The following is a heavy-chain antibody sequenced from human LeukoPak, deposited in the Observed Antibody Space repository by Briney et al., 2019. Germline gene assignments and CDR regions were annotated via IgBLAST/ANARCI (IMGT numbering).Heavy chain of an antibody. CDR3: ASGGYCDSASCYPNWFDP. CDR2: ISYSGST. J-gene: IGHJ5*02. V-gene: IGHV4-59*01. Sequence: PSETLSLTCTVSGGSIISYYWSWIRQPPGKGLEWIGYISYSGSTNYNPSLKSRVTMSLDTSKNQSSLKLSSVSAADTAVYYCASGGYCDSASCYPNWFDPWGRGTLVTVSS. D-gene: IGHD2-2*01. CDR1: GGSIISYY.